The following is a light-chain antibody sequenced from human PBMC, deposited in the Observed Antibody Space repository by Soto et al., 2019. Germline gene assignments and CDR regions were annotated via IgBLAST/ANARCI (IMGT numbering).Light chain of an antibody. CDR2: EGS. CDR1: SSDVRSYNL. CDR3: CSYAGSSTLV. Sequence: QSALTQPASVSGSPGQSITISCTGTSSDVRSYNLVSWYQQHPGKAPKLMIYEGSKRPSGVSNRFSGSKSGNTASLTISGLQAEDEADYYCCSYAGSSTLVFGGGTKATVL. J-gene: IGLJ2*01. V-gene: IGLV2-23*01.